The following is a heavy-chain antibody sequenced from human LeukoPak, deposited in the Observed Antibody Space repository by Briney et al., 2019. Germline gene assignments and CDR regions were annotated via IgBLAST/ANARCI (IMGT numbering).Heavy chain of an antibody. V-gene: IGHV1-18*01. Sequence: ASVKVSCKASGYTFSTYGISWVRQAPGQGLEWMGWISAYNGHTNYAQKFQGRVTMTTDTSTSTAYMELTSLTSDDTAVYYCARDKDLGAVAGTFDYWGQGTLVIVSS. J-gene: IGHJ4*02. D-gene: IGHD6-19*01. CDR3: ARDKDLGAVAGTFDY. CDR2: ISAYNGHT. CDR1: GYTFSTYG.